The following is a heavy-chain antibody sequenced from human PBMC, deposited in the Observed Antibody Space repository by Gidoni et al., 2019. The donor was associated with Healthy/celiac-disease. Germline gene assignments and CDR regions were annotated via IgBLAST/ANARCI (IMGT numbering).Heavy chain of an antibody. CDR2: IKSKTDGGTT. CDR1: SNAW. Sequence: SNAWMSWVRQAPGKGLEWVGRIKSKTDGGTTDYAAPVKGRFTISRDDSKNTLYLQMNSLKTEDTAVYYCTTARPEKRLLLRYWFDPWGQGTLVTVSS. J-gene: IGHJ5*02. V-gene: IGHV3-15*01. D-gene: IGHD3-22*01. CDR3: TTARPEKRLLLRYWFDP.